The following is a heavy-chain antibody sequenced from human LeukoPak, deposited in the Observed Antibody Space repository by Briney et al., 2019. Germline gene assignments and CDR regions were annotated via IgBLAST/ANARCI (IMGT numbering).Heavy chain of an antibody. V-gene: IGHV1-46*01. D-gene: IGHD3-16*01. J-gene: IGHJ4*02. Sequence: ASVKVSCKASGYSFTIFLMHWVRQAPGQGLEWMGIINPTSGTTNYAQKFHGRVTMTRDTSTSTVYMELSSLRSEDTAVYFCARDQGASMIAWDYWGQGTLVTVSS. CDR3: ARDQGASMIAWDY. CDR1: GYSFTIFL. CDR2: INPTSGTT.